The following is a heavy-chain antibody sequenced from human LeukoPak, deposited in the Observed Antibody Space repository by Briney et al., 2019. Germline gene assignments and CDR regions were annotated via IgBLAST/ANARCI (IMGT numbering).Heavy chain of an antibody. CDR1: GYTFTGYY. CDR2: INPNSGGT. D-gene: IGHD1-26*01. J-gene: IGHJ3*02. Sequence: SVKVSCKASGYTFTGYYMHWVRQAPGQGLEWMGRINPNSGGTNYAQKFQGRVTMTRDTSISTAYMELSRLRSDDTAVYYCLGGPRSYYDAFDIWGQGTMVTVSS. V-gene: IGHV1-2*06. CDR3: LGGPRSYYDAFDI.